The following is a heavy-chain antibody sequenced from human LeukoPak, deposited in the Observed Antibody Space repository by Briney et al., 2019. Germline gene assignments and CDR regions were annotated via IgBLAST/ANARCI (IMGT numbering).Heavy chain of an antibody. V-gene: IGHV5-51*01. CDR1: GYSFTSYW. J-gene: IGHJ6*02. D-gene: IGHD3-22*01. Sequence: GESLKISCKGSGYSFTSYWIGWVRQMPGKGLEWMGIIYPGDSDTRYSPSFQGQVTISADKSISTAYLQWSSLKASDTAMYYCARQKDSGGSGYYYYYYGMDAWGQGTTVTVSS. CDR2: IYPGDSDT. CDR3: ARQKDSGGSGYYYYYYGMDA.